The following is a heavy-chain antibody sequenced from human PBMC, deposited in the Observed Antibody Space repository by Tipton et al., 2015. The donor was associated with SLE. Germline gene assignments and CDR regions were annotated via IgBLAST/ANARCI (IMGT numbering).Heavy chain of an antibody. CDR2: IYYSGIT. V-gene: IGHV4-59*11. Sequence: TLSLTCIVSGGSISSHHWSWIRQLPGTGLEWIGYIYYSGITKYNPSLKSRVTMSVDTSKNQFSLNLSSVTAADTAVYFCARTNFHWYLDLWGRGTLVTVSS. D-gene: IGHD1-1*01. J-gene: IGHJ2*01. CDR3: ARTNFHWYLDL. CDR1: GGSISSHH.